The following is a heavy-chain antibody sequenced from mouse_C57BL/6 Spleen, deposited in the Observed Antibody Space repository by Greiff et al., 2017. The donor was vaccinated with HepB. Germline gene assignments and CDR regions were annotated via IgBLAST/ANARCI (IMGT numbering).Heavy chain of an antibody. CDR2: ISDGGSYT. CDR3: AREDYDYAFAY. J-gene: IGHJ3*01. CDR1: GFTFSSYA. Sequence: EVKLMESGGGLVKPGGSLKLSCAASGFTFSSYAMSWVRQTPEKRLEWVATISDGGSYTYYPDNVKGRFTISRDNAKNNLYLQMSHLKSEDTAMYYCAREDYDYAFAYWGQGTLVTVSA. V-gene: IGHV5-4*01. D-gene: IGHD2-4*01.